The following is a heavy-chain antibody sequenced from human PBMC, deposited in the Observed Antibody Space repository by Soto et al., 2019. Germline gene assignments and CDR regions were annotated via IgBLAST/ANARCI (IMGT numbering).Heavy chain of an antibody. D-gene: IGHD3-22*01. CDR2: ISPSGGST. J-gene: IGHJ4*01. CDR1: GSTFANSY. Sequence: ASVKVSCKASGSTFANSYMHWVRQAPGQGLEWMGIISPSGGSTSYAQKFQGRVTMTRDTSTSTVYMELSSLRSEDTAVYYCARAGYYDSSGYYSRTDDYWG. CDR3: ARAGYYDSSGYYSRTDDY. V-gene: IGHV1-46*03.